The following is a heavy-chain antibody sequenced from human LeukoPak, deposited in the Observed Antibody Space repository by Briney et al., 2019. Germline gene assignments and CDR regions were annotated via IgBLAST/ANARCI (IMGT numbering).Heavy chain of an antibody. CDR1: GFIFSSYW. J-gene: IGHJ4*02. CDR2: IKSDGST. CDR3: ARDRSQGYFDY. V-gene: IGHV3-74*01. Sequence: PGASLRLSCAASGFIFSSYWVLGLRQTPERGLVWVSRIKSDGSTIYADSVKGRFTISRDNSNNSLYLQMNRLRAEDTAVYYCARDRSQGYFDYWGQGTLVTVSS. D-gene: IGHD1-26*01.